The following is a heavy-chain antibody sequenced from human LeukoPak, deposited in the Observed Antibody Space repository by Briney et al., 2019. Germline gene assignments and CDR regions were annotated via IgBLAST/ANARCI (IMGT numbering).Heavy chain of an antibody. CDR3: ARRQGDY. CDR1: GGSIISYY. J-gene: IGHJ4*02. Sequence: PSETLSLTCTVSGGSIISYYWSWIRQPPGKGLEWIGCIYYSGSTNYNPSLKSRVTISVDTSKNQFSLKLSSVTAADTAVYYCARRQGDYWGQGTLVTVSS. CDR2: IYYSGST. V-gene: IGHV4-59*01.